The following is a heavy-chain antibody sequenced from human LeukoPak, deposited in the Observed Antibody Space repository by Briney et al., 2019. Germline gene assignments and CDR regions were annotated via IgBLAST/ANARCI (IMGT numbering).Heavy chain of an antibody. V-gene: IGHV4-34*01. Sequence: PSETLSLTCAVYGGSFSGYYWSWIRQPPGKGLEWIGEINHSGSTNYNRSLKSRVTISVDTSKNQFSLKLSSVTAADTAVYYCARILKGGRNYYGSGSYPPVFDYWGQGTLVTVSS. CDR3: ARILKGGRNYYGSGSYPPVFDY. CDR1: GGSFSGYY. D-gene: IGHD3-10*01. J-gene: IGHJ4*02. CDR2: INHSGST.